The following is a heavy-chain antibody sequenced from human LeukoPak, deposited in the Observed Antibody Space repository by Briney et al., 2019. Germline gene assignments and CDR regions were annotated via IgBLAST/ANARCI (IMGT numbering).Heavy chain of an antibody. CDR3: ASGAADDAFDI. CDR1: GGTFSSYA. V-gene: IGHV1-2*02. J-gene: IGHJ3*02. CDR2: INPNSGGT. Sequence: ASVKVSCKASGGTFSSYAISWVRQAPGQGLEWMGWINPNSGGTNYAQKFQGRVTMTRDTSISTAYMELSRLRSDDTAVYYCASGAADDAFDIWGQGTMVTVSS. D-gene: IGHD6-13*01.